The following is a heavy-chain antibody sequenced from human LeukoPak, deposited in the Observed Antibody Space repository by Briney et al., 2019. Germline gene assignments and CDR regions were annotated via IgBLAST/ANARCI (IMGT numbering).Heavy chain of an antibody. Sequence: PSETLSLTCTVSGGSVSSGSYYWSWIRQPPGKGLEWIGYIYYRGSTNYNPSLKSRVTMSLDTSQNQVSLKLSSVTAADTAVYYCASLYCSRTSCYFLDPWGQGTLVTVSS. V-gene: IGHV4-61*01. CDR2: IYYRGST. CDR1: GGSVSSGSYY. D-gene: IGHD2-2*01. CDR3: ASLYCSRTSCYFLDP. J-gene: IGHJ5*02.